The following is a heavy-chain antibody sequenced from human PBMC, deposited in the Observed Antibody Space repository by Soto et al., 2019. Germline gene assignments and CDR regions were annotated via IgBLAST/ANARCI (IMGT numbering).Heavy chain of an antibody. CDR1: GYTFTSYA. D-gene: IGHD2-2*01. Sequence: ASVKVSCKASGYTFTSYAMHWVRQAPGQRLEWMGWINAGNGNTKYSQKFQGRVTITRDTSASTAYMELSSLRSEDTAVYYCARSLIVVVPSARGARFDPWGQGTLVTV. CDR3: ARSLIVVVPSARGARFDP. J-gene: IGHJ5*02. V-gene: IGHV1-3*01. CDR2: INAGNGNT.